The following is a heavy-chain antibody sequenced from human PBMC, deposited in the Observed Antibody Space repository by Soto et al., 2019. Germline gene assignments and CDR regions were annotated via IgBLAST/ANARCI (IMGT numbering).Heavy chain of an antibody. D-gene: IGHD6-13*01. Sequence: QVQLQQWGAGLLKPSETLSLTCAVYGGSFSGYYWSWIRQPPGKGLEWIGEINHSGSTNYNPSLKSRVTISVDTSKNQFPLKLSSVTAADTAVYYCARAGIAAAGTNWFDPWGQGTLVTVSS. V-gene: IGHV4-34*01. CDR2: INHSGST. J-gene: IGHJ5*02. CDR3: ARAGIAAAGTNWFDP. CDR1: GGSFSGYY.